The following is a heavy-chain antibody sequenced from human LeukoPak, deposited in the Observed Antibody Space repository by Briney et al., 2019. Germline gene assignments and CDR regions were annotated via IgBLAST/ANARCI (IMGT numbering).Heavy chain of an antibody. D-gene: IGHD1-14*01. Sequence: GGSLRLSCAASGFTFSSYAINWVRQAPGKGLEWVSGISADGETTYYADSVKGRSTISRDNSKSSLSLHVNSQRVEDTAVYYCAKGGTVPWTGFDSWGQGTLVTVSS. V-gene: IGHV3-23*01. J-gene: IGHJ4*02. CDR2: ISADGETT. CDR3: AKGGTVPWTGFDS. CDR1: GFTFSSYA.